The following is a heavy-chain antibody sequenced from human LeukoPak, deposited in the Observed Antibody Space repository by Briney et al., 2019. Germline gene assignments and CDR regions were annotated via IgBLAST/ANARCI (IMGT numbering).Heavy chain of an antibody. D-gene: IGHD3-10*01. V-gene: IGHV1-2*02. J-gene: IGHJ3*02. CDR3: ARDHSGTYYIDALDI. CDR1: GYTFTGYF. Sequence: ASVKVSCKASGYTFTGYFIHWVRQAPGQGLEWMGWINPNSGGINYTQKFQGRVTLTRDTSISSAYMELNRLRSDDTAVYYCARDHSGTYYIDALDIWGQGTMVTVSS. CDR2: INPNSGGI.